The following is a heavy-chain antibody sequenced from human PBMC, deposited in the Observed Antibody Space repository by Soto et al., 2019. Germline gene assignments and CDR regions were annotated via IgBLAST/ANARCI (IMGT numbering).Heavy chain of an antibody. V-gene: IGHV3-30*07. D-gene: IGHD1-7*01. Sequence: DSVKGRFTISRDNSKNTLYLQMNSLRADDTAVYYCAREIGNYHTHLDYWGQGTLVTVSS. CDR3: AREIGNYHTHLDY. J-gene: IGHJ4*02.